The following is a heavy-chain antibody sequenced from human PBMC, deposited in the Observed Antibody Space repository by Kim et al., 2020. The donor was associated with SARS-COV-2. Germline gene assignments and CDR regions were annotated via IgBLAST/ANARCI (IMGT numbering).Heavy chain of an antibody. V-gene: IGHV4-39*01. CDR3: ARHLSSWYAVEFDY. J-gene: IGHJ4*02. Sequence: NPDLTSRVTISGDTSKNQFSLKLSSVTAADTAVYYCARHLSSWYAVEFDYWRQGTLVTVSS. D-gene: IGHD6-13*01.